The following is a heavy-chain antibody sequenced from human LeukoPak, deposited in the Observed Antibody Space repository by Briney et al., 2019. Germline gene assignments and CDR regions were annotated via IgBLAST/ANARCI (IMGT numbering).Heavy chain of an antibody. J-gene: IGHJ4*02. CDR2: IWYDGSNK. D-gene: IGHD4-17*01. Sequence: QPGRSLRLSCAASGFTFSSYGMHWVRQAPGKGLEWAAVIWYDGSNKYYADSVKGRFTISRDNSKNTLYLQMNSLRAEDTAVYYCARDTFGDGDYLLWGQGTLVTVSS. CDR3: ARDTFGDGDYLL. CDR1: GFTFSSYG. V-gene: IGHV3-33*01.